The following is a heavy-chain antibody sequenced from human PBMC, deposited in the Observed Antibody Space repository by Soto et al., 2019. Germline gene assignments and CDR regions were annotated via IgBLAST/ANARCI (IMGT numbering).Heavy chain of an antibody. J-gene: IGHJ4*02. Sequence: EVLLLESGGGLVQPGGSLRLSCATSGFSFRNHAMTWFRQAPGKGLEWVSSISGSGNATYYADSVEGRFTISRDNFKTTLSLQMNSLTGHDTALYYCARDRGSYGYVNWGQGTLVTVSS. CDR2: ISGSGNAT. D-gene: IGHD3-16*01. CDR1: GFSFRNHA. CDR3: ARDRGSYGYVN. V-gene: IGHV3-23*01.